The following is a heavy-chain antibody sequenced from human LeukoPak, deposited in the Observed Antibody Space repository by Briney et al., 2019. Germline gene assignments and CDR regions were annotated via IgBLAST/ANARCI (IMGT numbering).Heavy chain of an antibody. V-gene: IGHV1-69*05. CDR1: GGTFSSYA. D-gene: IGHD3-16*01. Sequence: SVKVSCEASGGTFSSYAISWVRQAPGQGLEWMGRIIPIFGTANYAQKFQGRVTITTDESTSTAYMELSSLRSEDTAVYYCARESTFRYYYYMDVWGKGTTVTVSS. CDR2: IIPIFGTA. CDR3: ARESTFRYYYYMDV. J-gene: IGHJ6*03.